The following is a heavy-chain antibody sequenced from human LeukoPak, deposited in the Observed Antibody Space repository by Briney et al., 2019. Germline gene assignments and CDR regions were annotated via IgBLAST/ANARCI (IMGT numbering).Heavy chain of an antibody. J-gene: IGHJ4*02. CDR3: AKDNIVVVVAAVFDS. V-gene: IGHV3-23*01. CDR2: ISGGGGST. D-gene: IGHD2-15*01. Sequence: GGSLRLSCAASGFTFSSYAMSWVRQAPGKGLEWVSAISGGGGSTYYADSVRGRFTISRDNSKNTLYLQMSSLRAEDTAVYYCAKDNIVVVVAAVFDSWGQGTLVTVSS. CDR1: GFTFSSYA.